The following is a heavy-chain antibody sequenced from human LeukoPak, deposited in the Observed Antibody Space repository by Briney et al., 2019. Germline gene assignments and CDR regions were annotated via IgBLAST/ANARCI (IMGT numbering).Heavy chain of an antibody. D-gene: IGHD3-3*01. CDR3: AKDKTYDDFWSGHDAFDI. V-gene: IGHV3-11*01. CDR2: SSSGSTI. Sequence: SSSGSTIYYADSVKGRFTISRDNAKNSLYLQMKSLRAGDTAVYYCAKDKTYDDFWSGHDAFDIWGQGTMVTVSS. J-gene: IGHJ3*02.